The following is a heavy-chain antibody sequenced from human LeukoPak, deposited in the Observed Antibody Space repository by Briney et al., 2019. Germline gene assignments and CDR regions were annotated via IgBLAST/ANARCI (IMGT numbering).Heavy chain of an antibody. Sequence: KSGPTLVNPTQTLTLTCTFSGFSLSTSGMCVSWIRQPPGKALEWPARIDWDDNTYYSTSLETRLTISKDTSKNQVVLSMTNVDSVDTATYYCARLSTAASTVAGFDPWGQGTLVTVSS. J-gene: IGHJ5*02. CDR1: GFSLSTSGMC. CDR3: ARLSTAASTVAGFDP. CDR2: IDWDDNT. D-gene: IGHD4-17*01. V-gene: IGHV2-70*11.